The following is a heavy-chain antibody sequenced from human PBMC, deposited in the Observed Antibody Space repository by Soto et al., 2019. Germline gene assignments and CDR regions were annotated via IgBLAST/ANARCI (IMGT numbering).Heavy chain of an antibody. J-gene: IGHJ4*02. V-gene: IGHV1-69*13. D-gene: IGHD2-2*01. CDR1: GGTFSSYA. CDR2: IIPIFGTA. CDR3: AGSAGYCSSTSCLRFDY. Sequence: ASVKVSCKASGGTFSSYAISWVRQAPGQGLEWMGGIIPIFGTANYAQKFQGRVTITADESTSTAYMELSSLRSEDTAVYYCAGSAGYCSSTSCLRFDYWGQGTLVTVSS.